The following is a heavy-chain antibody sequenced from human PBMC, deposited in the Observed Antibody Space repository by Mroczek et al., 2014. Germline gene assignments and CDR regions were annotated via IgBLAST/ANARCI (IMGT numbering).Heavy chain of an antibody. V-gene: IGHV6-1*01. D-gene: IGHD3-3*01. CDR2: TCYRSKWYN. J-gene: IGHJ4*02. CDR3: ARARITIFGVVTRSGHFDY. CDR1: GDSVSSNSAA. Sequence: QVQLQESGPGLVKPSQTLSLTCAISGDSVSSNSAAWNWIRQSPSRGLEWLGRTCYRSKWYNDYAVSVKSRITINPDTSKNQFSLQLNSVTPEDTAVYYCARARITIFGVVTRSGHFDYWGQGTLVTVSS.